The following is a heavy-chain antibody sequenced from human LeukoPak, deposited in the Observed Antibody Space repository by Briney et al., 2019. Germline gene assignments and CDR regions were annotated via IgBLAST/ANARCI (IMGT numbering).Heavy chain of an antibody. CDR3: AREKGSFYYYGMDV. Sequence: GGCLRLSCAACGFTFSSKYMRWVRGARGKGREGGSVIYSGGSTYYADSVKGRFTISRDNSKNTLYLQMNSLRAEDTAVYYCAREKGSFYYYGMDVWGQGTTVTVSS. CDR1: GFTFSSKY. CDR2: IYSGGST. D-gene: IGHD1-26*01. V-gene: IGHV3-66*01. J-gene: IGHJ6*02.